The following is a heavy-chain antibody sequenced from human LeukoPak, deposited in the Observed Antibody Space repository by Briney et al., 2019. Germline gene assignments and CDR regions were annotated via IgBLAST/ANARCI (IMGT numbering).Heavy chain of an antibody. D-gene: IGHD2-15*01. CDR3: ARGYSSGNWFDP. Sequence: SETLSLTCTVSGGSISSSSYYWGWIRQPPGKGLEWIGSIYYSGSTYYNPSLKSRVTISVDTSKNQFSLKLSSVTAADTAVYYCARGYSSGNWFDPWGQGTLVTVSS. V-gene: IGHV4-39*01. CDR1: GGSISSSSYY. J-gene: IGHJ5*02. CDR2: IYYSGST.